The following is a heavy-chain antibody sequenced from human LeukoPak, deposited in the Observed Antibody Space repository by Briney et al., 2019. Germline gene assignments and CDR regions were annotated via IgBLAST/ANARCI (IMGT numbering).Heavy chain of an antibody. CDR2: ISYSGST. CDR3: AKLAVAGLEFDY. V-gene: IGHV4-39*07. D-gene: IGHD6-19*01. Sequence: SETLSLTCTVSDDSISSNSYHWGWIRQPPGKGLEWIGSISYSGSTNYNPSLKSRVTISVDTAKNQFSLKLNSVTAADTAVYYRAKLAVAGLEFDYWGQGTLVTVSS. J-gene: IGHJ4*02. CDR1: DDSISSNSYH.